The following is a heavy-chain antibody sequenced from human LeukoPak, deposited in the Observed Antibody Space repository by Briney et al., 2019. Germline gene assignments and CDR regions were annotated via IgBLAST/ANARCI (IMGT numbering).Heavy chain of an antibody. CDR2: ISAYNGNT. Sequence: ASVKVSCKASGYTFTSYGISWVRQAPGQGLEWMGWISAYNGNTNYAQRLQGRVTMTTDTSTSTAYMELRSLRSDDTAAYYCARETSGWPQIYYYYGMDVWGQGTTVTVSS. J-gene: IGHJ6*02. CDR1: GYTFTSYG. CDR3: ARETSGWPQIYYYYGMDV. V-gene: IGHV1-18*01. D-gene: IGHD6-19*01.